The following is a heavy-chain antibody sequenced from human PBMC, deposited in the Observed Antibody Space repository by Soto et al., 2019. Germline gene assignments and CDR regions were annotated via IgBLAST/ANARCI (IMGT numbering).Heavy chain of an antibody. Sequence: EVQLAESGGGLVKPGGSLRLSCAASGFRFSTYSMNWVRQAPGKGLEWVSLITSSSGYIYYADSVKGRFTISRDNAKNSLYLQMNSLRDEDTAVYYCARETDIVVVVTTNGMDVWGQGTTVTVSS. CDR3: ARETDIVVVVTTNGMDV. CDR2: ITSSSGYI. D-gene: IGHD2-15*01. CDR1: GFRFSTYS. J-gene: IGHJ6*02. V-gene: IGHV3-21*01.